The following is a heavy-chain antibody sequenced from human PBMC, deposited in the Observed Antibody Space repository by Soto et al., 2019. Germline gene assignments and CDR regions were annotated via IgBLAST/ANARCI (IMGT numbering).Heavy chain of an antibody. J-gene: IGHJ4*02. D-gene: IGHD3-3*01. V-gene: IGHV2-26*01. CDR1: GFSLSNPKMG. Sequence: SGPTLVNPTETLTLTCTVSGFSLSNPKMGVSWIRQSPGRALEWLAHIFSNDEKSYNTSLKSRLTISKDTSKSQVALTMTSIDPVDTATYYCARLTYYNFWSGSYIEVFYFDYWGQGTLVTVSS. CDR2: IFSNDEK. CDR3: ARLTYYNFWSGSYIEVFYFDY.